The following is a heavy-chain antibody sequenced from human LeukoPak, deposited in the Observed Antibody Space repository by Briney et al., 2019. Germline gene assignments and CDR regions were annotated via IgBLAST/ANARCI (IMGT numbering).Heavy chain of an antibody. CDR2: IIPILGIA. J-gene: IGHJ4*02. CDR3: ARDSPYYDSSGYYY. Sequence: ASVKVSCKVSGYTLTELSMHWVRQAPGQGLEWMGRIIPILGIANYAQKFRGRVTITADKSTSTAYMELSSLRSEDTAVYYCARDSPYYDSSGYYYWGQGTLVTVSS. V-gene: IGHV1-69*04. CDR1: GYTLTELS. D-gene: IGHD3-22*01.